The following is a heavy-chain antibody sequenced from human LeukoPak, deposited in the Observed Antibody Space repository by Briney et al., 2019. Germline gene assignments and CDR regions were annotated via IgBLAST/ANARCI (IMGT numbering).Heavy chain of an antibody. CDR1: GGTFGSYA. D-gene: IGHD3-3*01. Sequence: GSSVKVSCKASGGTFGSYAISWVRQAPGQGLEWMGGIIPIFGTANYAQKFQGRVTITTDESTSTAYMELSSLRSEDTAVYYCARTITIFGVHKGNWFDPWGQGTLVTVSS. CDR3: ARTITIFGVHKGNWFDP. CDR2: IIPIFGTA. V-gene: IGHV1-69*05. J-gene: IGHJ5*02.